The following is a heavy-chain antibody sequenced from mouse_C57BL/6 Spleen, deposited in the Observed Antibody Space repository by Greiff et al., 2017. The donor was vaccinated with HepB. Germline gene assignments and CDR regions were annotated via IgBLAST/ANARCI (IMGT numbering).Heavy chain of an antibody. CDR3: ARSPIYYDYPYYAMDY. D-gene: IGHD2-4*01. V-gene: IGHV1-42*01. CDR2: INPSTGGT. Sequence: EVQLQQSGPELVKPGASVKISCKASGYSFTGYYMNWVKQSPEKSLEWIGEINPSTGGTTYNQKFKAKATLTVDKSSSTAYMQLKSLTSDDSAVYYCARSPIYYDYPYYAMDYWGQGTSVTVSS. J-gene: IGHJ4*01. CDR1: GYSFTGYY.